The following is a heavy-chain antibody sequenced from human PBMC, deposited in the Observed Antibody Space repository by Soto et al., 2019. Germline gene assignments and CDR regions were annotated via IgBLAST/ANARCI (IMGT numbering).Heavy chain of an antibody. CDR2: MYNTGST. D-gene: IGHD2-21*02. V-gene: IGHV4-59*01. J-gene: IGHJ6*02. CDR3: ARDLWGYCGTDCYPLDV. Sequence: LSLTCTVSGGSISRYYWSWIRQPPGKGLEWIGYMYNTGSTVYNPSFKSRVTISVDTSKNQFSLKLNSVTAADTAVYYCARDLWGYCGTDCYPLDVWGQGTTVTVSS. CDR1: GGSISRYY.